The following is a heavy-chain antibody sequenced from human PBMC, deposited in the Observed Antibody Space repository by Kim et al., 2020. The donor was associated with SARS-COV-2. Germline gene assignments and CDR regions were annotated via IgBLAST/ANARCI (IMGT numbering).Heavy chain of an antibody. J-gene: IGHJ6*02. Sequence: ASVKVSCKASGYTFTSYDINWVRQATGQGLEWMGWMNPNSGNTGYAQKFQGRVTMTRNTSISTAYMELSSLRSEDTAVYYCARGPYSSSWYNYYYGMDVWGQGTTVTVSS. CDR1: GYTFTSYD. CDR3: ARGPYSSSWYNYYYGMDV. D-gene: IGHD6-13*01. V-gene: IGHV1-8*01. CDR2: MNPNSGNT.